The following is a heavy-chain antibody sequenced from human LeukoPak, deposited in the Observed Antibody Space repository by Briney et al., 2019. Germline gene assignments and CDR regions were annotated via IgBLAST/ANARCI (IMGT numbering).Heavy chain of an antibody. J-gene: IGHJ6*02. D-gene: IGHD3-10*01. V-gene: IGHV3-13*01. CDR2: IGTAGDT. CDR3: ARGHYYGSGSYGPPPYYYYGMDV. CDR1: GFTFSSYD. Sequence: GGSLRLSCAASGFTFSSYDMHWVRQATGKGLERVSAIGTAGDTYYPGSVKGRFTISRENAKNSLYLQMNSLRAGDTAVYYCARGHYYGSGSYGPPPYYYYGMDVWGQGTTVTVSS.